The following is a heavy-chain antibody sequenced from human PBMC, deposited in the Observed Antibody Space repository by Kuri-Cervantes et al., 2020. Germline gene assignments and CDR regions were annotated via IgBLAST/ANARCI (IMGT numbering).Heavy chain of an antibody. Sequence: GGSLRLSCAASGFTFSSYGMHWVRQAPGKGLEWVAVIWYDGSNKYYADSVKGRFTISRDNSKNTLYLQMNSLRAEDTAVYYCARGLRFLEWFDYYYMDVWGKGTTVTVSS. J-gene: IGHJ6*03. CDR1: GFTFSSYG. CDR2: IWYDGSNK. D-gene: IGHD3-3*01. CDR3: ARGLRFLEWFDYYYMDV. V-gene: IGHV3-33*01.